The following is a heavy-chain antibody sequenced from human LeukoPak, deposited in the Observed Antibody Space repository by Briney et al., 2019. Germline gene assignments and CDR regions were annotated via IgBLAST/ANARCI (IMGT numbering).Heavy chain of an antibody. J-gene: IGHJ4*02. CDR3: ARSGVKGMVL. Sequence: CIGYIYYSRPTYYNPSLKRRITISVDTCKNQFSLKLSSVTAADTAVYYCARSGVKGMVLWGQGTLVTVSS. D-gene: IGHD3-10*01. CDR2: IYYSRPT. V-gene: IGHV4-30-4*01.